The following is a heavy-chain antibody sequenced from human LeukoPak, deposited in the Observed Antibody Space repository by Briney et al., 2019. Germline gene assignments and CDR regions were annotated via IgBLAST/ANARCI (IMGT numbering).Heavy chain of an antibody. V-gene: IGHV4-39*07. J-gene: IGHJ4*02. CDR1: GGSISSSSYY. CDR2: IYYSGST. CDR3: ARDRETGTHHIDY. Sequence: KPSETLSLTCTVSGGSISSSSYYWGWIRQPPGKGLEWIGSIYYSGSTYYNPSLKSRVTISVDTSKNQFSLKLSSVTAADTAVYYCARDRETGTHHIDYRGQGTLVTVSS. D-gene: IGHD1-1*01.